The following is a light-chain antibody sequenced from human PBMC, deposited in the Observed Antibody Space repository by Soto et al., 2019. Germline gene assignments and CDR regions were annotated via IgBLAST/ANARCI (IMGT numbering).Light chain of an antibody. CDR2: GAS. CDR3: QQYGSSPYT. CDR1: QIISSN. J-gene: IGKJ2*01. V-gene: IGKV3-15*01. Sequence: IVMTQSPGTLSVSPGERATLSCRASQIISSNLAWYQQKPGQAPRLLIYGASTRATGIPARFSGSGSGTEFTLTISSLQSEDFAVYYCQQYGSSPYTFGQGTKLEIK.